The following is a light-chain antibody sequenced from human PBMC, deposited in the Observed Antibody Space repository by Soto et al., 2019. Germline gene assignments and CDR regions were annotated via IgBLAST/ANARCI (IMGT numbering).Light chain of an antibody. CDR1: QSVSSAR. CDR2: RAS. Sequence: EIVLTQSPDTLSLSTGERATLSCRASQSVSSARLAWYQQKPGQAPRLLIYRASTRATGIPDRFTGSGSGTDFTLTISRLEPEDFAVYYCQQYQSSPHTFGGGTKVEIK. CDR3: QQYQSSPHT. J-gene: IGKJ4*01. V-gene: IGKV3-20*01.